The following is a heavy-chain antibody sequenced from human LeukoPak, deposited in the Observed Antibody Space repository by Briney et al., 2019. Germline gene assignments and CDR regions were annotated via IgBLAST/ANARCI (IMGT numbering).Heavy chain of an antibody. CDR2: INSDGRIT. Sequence: GGSLRLSCAASGFTFSDYWMHWVRQAPGKGLVGVSRINSDGRITSYADSVKGRFTISRDNSKNTLYLQINSLRVEDTAVYYCAKDMRMASFEHWGRGTQVTVSS. CDR1: GFTFSDYW. J-gene: IGHJ4*02. CDR3: AKDMRMASFEH. D-gene: IGHD5-24*01. V-gene: IGHV3-74*01.